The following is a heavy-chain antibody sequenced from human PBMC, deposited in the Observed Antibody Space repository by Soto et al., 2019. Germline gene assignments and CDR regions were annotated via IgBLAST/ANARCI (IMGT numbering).Heavy chain of an antibody. CDR2: ISGSGGST. D-gene: IGHD6-19*01. CDR3: AKDCIAVAHNNWFDP. V-gene: IGHV3-23*01. Sequence: GGSLRRSCAASGFTVSSYAMSWVRQAPGKGLEWVSAISGSGGSTYYADSVKGRFTISRDNSKNTLYLQMNSLRAEDTAVYYCAKDCIAVAHNNWFDPWGQGTLVTVSS. J-gene: IGHJ5*02. CDR1: GFTVSSYA.